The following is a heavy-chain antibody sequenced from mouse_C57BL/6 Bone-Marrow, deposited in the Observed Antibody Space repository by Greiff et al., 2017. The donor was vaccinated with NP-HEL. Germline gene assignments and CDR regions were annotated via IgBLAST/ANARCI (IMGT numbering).Heavy chain of an antibody. CDR3: ARSWWLGAMDY. CDR1: GYTFTSYW. V-gene: IGHV1-52*01. Sequence: QVQLQQPGAELVRPGSSVKLSCKASGYTFTSYWMHWVKQRPIQGLEWIGNIDPSDSETHYNQKFKDKATLTVDKSSSTAYMQLSSLTSGDSAVYYCARSWWLGAMDYWGQGTSVTVSS. J-gene: IGHJ4*01. CDR2: IDPSDSET. D-gene: IGHD1-1*02.